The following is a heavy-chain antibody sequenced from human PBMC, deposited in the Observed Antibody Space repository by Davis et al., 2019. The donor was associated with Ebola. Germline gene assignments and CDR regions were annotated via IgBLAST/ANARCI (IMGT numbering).Heavy chain of an antibody. CDR1: GGSFSGYY. D-gene: IGHD3-22*01. V-gene: IGHV4-34*01. CDR2: INHSGST. Sequence: MPSETLSLTCAVYGGSFSGYYWSWIRQPPGKGLEWIGEINHSGSTNYNPSLKSRVTISVDTSKNQFSLKLSSVTAADTAVYYCARDRYYDSSGYYYYGMDVWGQGTTVTVSS. CDR3: ARDRYYDSSGYYYYGMDV. J-gene: IGHJ6*02.